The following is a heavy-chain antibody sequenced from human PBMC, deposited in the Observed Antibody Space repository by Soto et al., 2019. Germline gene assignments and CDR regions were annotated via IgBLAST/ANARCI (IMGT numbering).Heavy chain of an antibody. J-gene: IGHJ6*02. Sequence: SETLSLTCAVYGGSFSGYYWSWIRQPPGKGLEWIGEINHSGSTNYNPSLKSRVTISVDTSKNQFSLKLSSATAADTAVYYCARGRPSYDFWSGYYKRGGYYYYGMDVWGQGTTVTVSS. V-gene: IGHV4-34*01. CDR2: INHSGST. CDR1: GGSFSGYY. D-gene: IGHD3-3*01. CDR3: ARGRPSYDFWSGYYKRGGYYYYGMDV.